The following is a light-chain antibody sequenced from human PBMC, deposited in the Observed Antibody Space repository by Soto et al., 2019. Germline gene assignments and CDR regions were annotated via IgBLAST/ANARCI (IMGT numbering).Light chain of an antibody. CDR3: SSYTSSGTII. CDR1: SSDVGGYNY. V-gene: IGLV2-14*01. CDR2: EVS. J-gene: IGLJ2*01. Sequence: QSALTQPASMSGSPGQSITISCTGTSSDVGGYNYVSWYQQHPGKAPKLIIYEVSNRPSGVSNRFSGSKSGNTASLTISGLQAEDEADYYCSSYTSSGTIIFGGGTQLTVL.